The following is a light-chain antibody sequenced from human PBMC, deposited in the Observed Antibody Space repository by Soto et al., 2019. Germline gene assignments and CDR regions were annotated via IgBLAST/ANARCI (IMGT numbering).Light chain of an antibody. J-gene: IGLJ3*02. CDR2: DVN. CDR1: SSDVAIYNY. V-gene: IGLV2-11*01. CDR3: CSYAGSSWV. Sequence: QSALTQPRSVSGSPGQSVTTSCTATSSDVAIYNYVAWYQQHPGKAPKLVIHDVNKRPSGVPDRFSGSKSGNTASLTISGLQTGDEADYYCCSYAGSSWVFGGGTKVTVL.